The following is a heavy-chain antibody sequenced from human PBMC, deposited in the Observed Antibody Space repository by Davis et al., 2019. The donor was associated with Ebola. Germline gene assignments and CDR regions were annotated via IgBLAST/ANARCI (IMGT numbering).Heavy chain of an antibody. CDR1: GGSISSGGYS. CDR2: IYHSGST. J-gene: IGHJ4*02. CDR3: ARVPYYYGSGSPDY. Sequence: PSETLSLTCAVSGGSISSGGYSWSWIRQPPGKGLEWIGYIYHSGSTYYNPSLKSRVTISVDRSENQFSLKLSSVTAADTAVYYCARVPYYYGSGSPDYWGQGTLVTVSS. D-gene: IGHD3-10*01. V-gene: IGHV4-30-2*01.